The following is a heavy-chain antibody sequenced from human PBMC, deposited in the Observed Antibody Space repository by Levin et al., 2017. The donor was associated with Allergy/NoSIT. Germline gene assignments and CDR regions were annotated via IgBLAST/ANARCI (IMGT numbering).Heavy chain of an antibody. Sequence: GGSLRLSCAASGFTFSTYGMHWVRQAPGKGLEWVAVISYDGSNKYYADSVKGRFTISRDNSKNTLYLQMNSLRAVDTGVYYCAKDRRAYMYSGGSCYGAFDIWGQGTMVTVSS. CDR3: AKDRRAYMYSGGSCYGAFDI. V-gene: IGHV3-30*18. CDR1: GFTFSTYG. J-gene: IGHJ3*02. D-gene: IGHD2-15*01. CDR2: ISYDGSNK.